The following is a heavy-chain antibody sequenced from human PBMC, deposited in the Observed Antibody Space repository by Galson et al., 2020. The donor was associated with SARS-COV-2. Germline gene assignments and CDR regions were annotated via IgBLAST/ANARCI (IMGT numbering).Heavy chain of an antibody. V-gene: IGHV3-23*01. CDR1: GFTFSSYA. D-gene: IGHD3-22*01. CDR3: AKGYYYDSSGPLDY. CDR2: ISGSGGST. J-gene: IGHJ4*02. Sequence: GGTLTLSCAASGFTFSSYAMSWVRQAPGKGLEWVSAISGSGGSTYYADSVKGRFTISRDNSKNTLYLQMNSLRAEDTAVYYCAKGYYYDSSGPLDYWGQGTLVTVSS.